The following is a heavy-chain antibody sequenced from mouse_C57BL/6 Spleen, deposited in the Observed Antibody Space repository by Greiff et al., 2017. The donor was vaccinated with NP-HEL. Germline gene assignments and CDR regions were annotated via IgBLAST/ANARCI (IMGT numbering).Heavy chain of an antibody. V-gene: IGHV14-2*01. Sequence: EVQLQQSGAELVKPGASVKLSCKASGFNITDYYMHWVKQRTEQGLEWIGRIDPEDGETKYDPKFQGKATLTVDTSSSTAYLQLSSLTSEDTAVYYCALCITTVVGWFDYWGQGTTLTVSS. CDR2: IDPEDGET. J-gene: IGHJ2*01. CDR3: ALCITTVVGWFDY. D-gene: IGHD1-1*01. CDR1: GFNITDYY.